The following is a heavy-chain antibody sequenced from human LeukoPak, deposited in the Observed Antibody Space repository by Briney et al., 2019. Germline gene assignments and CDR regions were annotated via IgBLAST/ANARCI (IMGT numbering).Heavy chain of an antibody. J-gene: IGHJ5*02. CDR3: ANATTPLVRACWFDP. D-gene: IGHD3-10*01. V-gene: IGHV3-23*01. CDR1: GFTFSSYA. CDR2: ISGSGGST. Sequence: GGSLRLSCAASGFTFSSYAMSWVRQAPGKGLEWVSAISGSGGSTYYADSVKGRFTISRDNSKNTLYLQMNSLRAEDTAVYYCANATTPLVRACWFDPWGQGTLVTVSS.